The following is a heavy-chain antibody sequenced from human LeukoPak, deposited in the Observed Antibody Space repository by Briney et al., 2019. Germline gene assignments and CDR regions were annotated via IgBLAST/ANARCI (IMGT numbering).Heavy chain of an antibody. CDR3: ARPEDLVGVTTSAFDY. V-gene: IGHV3-30*02. CDR2: IRYDGSNK. D-gene: IGHD1-26*01. CDR1: GFTFSSYG. J-gene: IGHJ4*02. Sequence: GGSLRLSCAASGFTFSSYGMHWVRQAPGKGLEWVVFIRYDGSNKYYADSVKGRFTISRDNSKNTLYLQMSSLRPEDTAVYYCARPEDLVGVTTSAFDYWGQGTLVTVSS.